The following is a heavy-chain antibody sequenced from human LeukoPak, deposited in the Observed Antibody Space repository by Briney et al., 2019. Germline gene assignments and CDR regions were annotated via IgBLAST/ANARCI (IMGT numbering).Heavy chain of an antibody. CDR1: GGPISSGGYY. D-gene: IGHD5-12*01. Sequence: PSETLSLTCTVSGGPISSGGYYWSWIRQHPGKGLEWIGYIYYSGSTYYNPSLKSRVTISVDTSKNQFSLKLSSVTAADTAVYYCARVNRGYSGPEGKDYWGQGTLVTVSS. V-gene: IGHV4-31*03. CDR2: IYYSGST. CDR3: ARVNRGYSGPEGKDY. J-gene: IGHJ4*02.